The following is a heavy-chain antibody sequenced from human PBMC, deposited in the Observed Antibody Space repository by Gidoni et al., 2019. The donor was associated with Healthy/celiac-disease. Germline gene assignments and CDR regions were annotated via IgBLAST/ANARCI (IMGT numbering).Heavy chain of an antibody. CDR2: IYYSGST. CDR1: GGSISSSSYY. CDR3: ARARATNLLDY. D-gene: IGHD5-12*01. Sequence: QLQLQESGPGLVKPSETLSLTCTVSGGSISSSSYYWGWIRQPPGKGLEWIGSIYYSGSTYYNPSLKSRVTISVDTSKNQFSLKLSSVTAADTAVYYCARARATNLLDYWGQGTLVTVSS. J-gene: IGHJ4*02. V-gene: IGHV4-39*07.